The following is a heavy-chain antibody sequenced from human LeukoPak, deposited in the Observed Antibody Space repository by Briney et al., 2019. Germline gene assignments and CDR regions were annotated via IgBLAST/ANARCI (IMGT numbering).Heavy chain of an antibody. V-gene: IGHV4-59*12. CDR1: GGSISGYY. J-gene: IGHJ4*02. CDR3: ARGWTHLDY. Sequence: SETLSLTCTVSGGSISGYYWTWVRQPPGQGLEWIGQIHYSGRADYNPSLKSRVTISVDTSKNQFSLKLSSVTAADTAVYYCARGWTHLDYWGQGTLVSVSS. D-gene: IGHD1-1*01. CDR2: IHYSGRA.